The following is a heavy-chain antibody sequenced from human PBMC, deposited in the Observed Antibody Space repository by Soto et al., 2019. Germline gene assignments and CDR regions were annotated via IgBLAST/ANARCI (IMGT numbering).Heavy chain of an antibody. V-gene: IGHV1-2*02. J-gene: IGHJ3*02. CDR2: INPATGAA. CDR3: ARGGGVGVAGSAAFDM. D-gene: IGHD3-3*01. Sequence: QLHLVQSGAVVKKPGASVTVSCSASGYPVTAYYMHWVRQAPGRGLEWMGGINPATGAANNTPTFPGRVTLPRDTFTSTVFMELGGLTSGDPAVFYCARGGGVGVAGSAAFDMWGQGTLVTVSS. CDR1: GYPVTAYY.